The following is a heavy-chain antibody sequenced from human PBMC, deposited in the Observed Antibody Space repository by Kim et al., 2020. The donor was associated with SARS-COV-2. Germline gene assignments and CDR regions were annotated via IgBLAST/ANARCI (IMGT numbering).Heavy chain of an antibody. CDR1: GFTFSSNA. V-gene: IGHV3-23*01. J-gene: IGHJ4*02. D-gene: IGHD5-18*01. CDR2: ISSSGDGT. CDR3: AKGLRDGYKY. Sequence: GGSLRLSCAASGFTFSSNAMTWVRQAPGKGLEWVSSISSSGDGTYYAGSVKGRFTISRDNSKNTLYLQMNSLRVEDTAVYYCAKGLRDGYKYWGQGILVTLSS.